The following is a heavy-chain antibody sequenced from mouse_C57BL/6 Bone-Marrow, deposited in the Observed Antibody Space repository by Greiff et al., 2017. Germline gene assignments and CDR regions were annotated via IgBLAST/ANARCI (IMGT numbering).Heavy chain of an antibody. Sequence: QVQLQQSGAELVKPGASVKLSCKASGYTFTSYWMHWVKQRPGQGLEWIGMIHPNSGSTNYNEKFKRKATLTVDKSSSTAYMQLSSLTSEDAAVYYCARALRVAYWGQGTLVTVSA. CDR3: ARALRVAY. CDR2: IHPNSGST. J-gene: IGHJ3*01. D-gene: IGHD1-1*01. V-gene: IGHV1-64*01. CDR1: GYTFTSYW.